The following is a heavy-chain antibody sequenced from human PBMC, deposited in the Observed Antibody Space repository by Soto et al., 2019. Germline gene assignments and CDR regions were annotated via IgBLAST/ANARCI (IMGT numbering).Heavy chain of an antibody. CDR3: AIGSSTVTTDWFDL. Sequence: ASETLSLTCAVYGGSFSGYYWSWIRQPPGKGLEWIGEINHSGSTNYNPSLKSRVTISVDTSKNQFSLKLSSVTAADTAVYYCAIGSSTVTTDWFDLWGQGTLVPVSS. D-gene: IGHD4-17*01. CDR1: GGSFSGYY. CDR2: INHSGST. J-gene: IGHJ5*02. V-gene: IGHV4-34*01.